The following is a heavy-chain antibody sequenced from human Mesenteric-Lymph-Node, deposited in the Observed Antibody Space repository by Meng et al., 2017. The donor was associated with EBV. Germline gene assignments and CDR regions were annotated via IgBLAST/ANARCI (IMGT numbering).Heavy chain of an antibody. CDR3: ARGDSNFDY. Sequence: QVQVQGSGPGLVKPSETLSLTCTVSGGSIRSYYWSWIRQPPGKGLEWIGDIYYSGRTNYNPSLKSRVTISIDTSKNQFSLKLTSVTAADTAIYYCARGDSNFDYWGQGTLVTVSS. J-gene: IGHJ4*02. V-gene: IGHV4-59*01. CDR1: GGSIRSYY. CDR2: IYYSGRT.